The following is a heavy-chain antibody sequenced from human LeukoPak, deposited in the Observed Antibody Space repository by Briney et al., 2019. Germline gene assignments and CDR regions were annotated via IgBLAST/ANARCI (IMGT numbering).Heavy chain of an antibody. Sequence: SETLSLTCTVSGGSISSYYWSWLRQPAGKGLEWIGRIYTSGSTNYNPSLKSRVTMSVDTSKNQFSLKLSSVTAADTAVYYCARGLRGSSTSWDWFDPWGQGTLVTVSS. D-gene: IGHD2-2*01. J-gene: IGHJ5*02. CDR1: GGSISSYY. CDR3: ARGLRGSSTSWDWFDP. CDR2: IYTSGST. V-gene: IGHV4-4*07.